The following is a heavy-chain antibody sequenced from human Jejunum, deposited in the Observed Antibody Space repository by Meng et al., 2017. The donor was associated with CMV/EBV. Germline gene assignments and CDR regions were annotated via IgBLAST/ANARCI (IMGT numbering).Heavy chain of an antibody. CDR2: IYTRGST. CDR1: GGSISSGSYF. V-gene: IGHV4-61*02. CDR3: ARDLHREAIIHDY. J-gene: IGHJ4*02. D-gene: IGHD3-3*01. Sequence: QVQLQESGPGLVKPSXTLSLTCTVSGGSISSGSYFWSWIRQPAGKGLEWIGRIYTRGSTNYNPSLKSRVTMSVDTSKNQFSLNLHSVTAADTAVYYCARDLHREAIIHDYWGQGTLGTVSS.